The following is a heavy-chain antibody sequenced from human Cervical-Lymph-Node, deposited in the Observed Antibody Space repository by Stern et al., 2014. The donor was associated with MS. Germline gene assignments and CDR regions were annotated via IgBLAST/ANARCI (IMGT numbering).Heavy chain of an antibody. V-gene: IGHV1-69*01. J-gene: IGHJ4*02. CDR3: ARDGFDSGSALAF. CDR2: ISPGLDSV. CDR1: GGIFISST. D-gene: IGHD6-19*01. Sequence: QMQLVQSGAELKKPGSSVQVSCTTSGGIFISSTITWVRQVPGQGLEWMGDISPGLDSVDYAHEFQGRFTLTADDSTNTVYMELTSLQSGDTAMYYCARDGFDSGSALAFWGQGTLVTVSS.